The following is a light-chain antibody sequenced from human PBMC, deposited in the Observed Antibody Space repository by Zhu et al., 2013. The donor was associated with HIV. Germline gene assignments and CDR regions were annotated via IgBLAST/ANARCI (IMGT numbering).Light chain of an antibody. Sequence: QSVLTQPSSVSGAPGQRVTISCTGSSSNIGAGYDVQWYQQLPGTAPKLLIYGNINRPSGVPDRFSGSKSGTSASLAITGLQAEDEADYYCQSYDNSLSGSGVFGTGTKVTVL. CDR3: QSYDNSLSGSGV. V-gene: IGLV1-40*01. J-gene: IGLJ1*01. CDR1: SSNIGAGYD. CDR2: GNI.